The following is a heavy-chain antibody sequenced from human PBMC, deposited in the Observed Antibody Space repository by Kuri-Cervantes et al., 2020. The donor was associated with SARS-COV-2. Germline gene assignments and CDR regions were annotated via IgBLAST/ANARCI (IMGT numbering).Heavy chain of an antibody. CDR2: IIPIFGTA. V-gene: IGHV1-69*13. J-gene: IGHJ6*03. CDR1: GVTFSSYA. Sequence: SVKVSCKASGVTFSSYAISWVRQAPGQGLEWMGGIIPIFGTANYAQKFQGRVTITADESTSTAYMELSSLRSEDTAVYYCARNPHSLTSYYYYYMDVWGKGTTVNVSS. D-gene: IGHD4/OR15-4a*01. CDR3: ARNPHSLTSYYYYYMDV.